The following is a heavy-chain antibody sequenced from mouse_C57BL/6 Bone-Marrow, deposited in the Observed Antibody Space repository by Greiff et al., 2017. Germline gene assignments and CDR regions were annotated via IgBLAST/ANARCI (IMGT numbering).Heavy chain of an antibody. Sequence: DVQLVESGGGLVKPGGSLKLSCAASGFTFSDYGMHWVRQAPEKGLEWVAYISSGSSTIYYADTVKGRFTISRDNAKNTLFLQMTRLRSEDTAMYYCARYDWYYAMDYWGQGTSVTVSS. V-gene: IGHV5-17*01. D-gene: IGHD2-12*01. CDR3: ARYDWYYAMDY. CDR1: GFTFSDYG. J-gene: IGHJ4*01. CDR2: ISSGSSTI.